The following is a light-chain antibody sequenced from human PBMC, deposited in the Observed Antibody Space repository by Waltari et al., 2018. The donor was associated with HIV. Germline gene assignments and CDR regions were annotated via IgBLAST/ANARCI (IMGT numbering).Light chain of an antibody. Sequence: DIQMTQSPSYLSASVGDRVTITCRASQYINTSLNWYQKKPGKAPKPLISVASTLESGVPSRFSGSGSATDFTLTISSLQTEDSATYYCQQSYTAPWTFGQGTKVEIK. V-gene: IGKV1-39*01. CDR2: VAS. CDR1: QYINTS. J-gene: IGKJ1*01. CDR3: QQSYTAPWT.